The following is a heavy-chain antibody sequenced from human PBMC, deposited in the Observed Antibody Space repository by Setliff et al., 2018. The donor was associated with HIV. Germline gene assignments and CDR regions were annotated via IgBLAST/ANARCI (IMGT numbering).Heavy chain of an antibody. CDR3: ARAGIGESLDY. CDR1: GGSISSGGYY. J-gene: IGHJ4*02. D-gene: IGHD3-10*01. CDR2: IYYSGST. Sequence: PSETLSLTCAVSGGSISSGGYYWSWLRQHPGKGLEWIGNIYYSGSTYYNPSPKSRITISVDTSKNQFSLKLRSVSAADTAVFYCARAGIGESLDYWGQGTQVTVSS. V-gene: IGHV4-31*11.